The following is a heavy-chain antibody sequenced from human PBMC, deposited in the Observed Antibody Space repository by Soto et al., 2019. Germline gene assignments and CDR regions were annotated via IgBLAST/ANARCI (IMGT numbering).Heavy chain of an antibody. CDR2: IYYSGST. CDR1: GGSISSYY. D-gene: IGHD6-13*01. V-gene: IGHV4-59*08. J-gene: IGHJ6*02. CDR3: ARHAPAAAGTYYYYYYGMDV. Sequence: PSETLSLTCTVSGGSISSYYWSWIRQPPGKGLEWIGNIYYSGSTNYNPSLKSRVTISVDTSKNQFSLKLSSVTAADTAVYYCARHAPAAAGTYYYYYYGMDVWGQGTTVTVSS.